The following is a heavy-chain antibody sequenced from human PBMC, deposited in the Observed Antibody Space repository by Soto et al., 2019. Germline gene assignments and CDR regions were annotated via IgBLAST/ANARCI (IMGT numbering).Heavy chain of an antibody. J-gene: IGHJ4*02. D-gene: IGHD6-19*01. CDR1: GFSLSSTRVA. V-gene: IGHV2-5*02. CDR2: IYWDDDK. Sequence: QITLKESGPTLVKPTQTLTLTCTFSGFSLSSTRVAVGWIRQPPGKALEWLALIYWDDDKRYSPFLKSRLTIXKXTSXTPVVLTITTMDPVDTATYYCAHSVVAGLGYYFDYWGQGTLVTVSS. CDR3: AHSVVAGLGYYFDY.